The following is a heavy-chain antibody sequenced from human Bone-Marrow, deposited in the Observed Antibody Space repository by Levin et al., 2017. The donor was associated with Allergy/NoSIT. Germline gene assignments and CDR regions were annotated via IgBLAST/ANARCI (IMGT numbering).Heavy chain of an antibody. CDR3: ARNHPGTTRGY. J-gene: IGHJ4*02. CDR1: GVTVGNNY. Sequence: GGSLRLSCAASGVTVGNNYMTWLRLAPGKGLELVSLIYSGGSTYYADSVKGRFIISRDSSKNTVYLQMNSLRADDTAVYYCARNHPGTTRGYWGQGTLVIVSS. CDR2: IYSGGST. V-gene: IGHV3-66*01. D-gene: IGHD4-17*01.